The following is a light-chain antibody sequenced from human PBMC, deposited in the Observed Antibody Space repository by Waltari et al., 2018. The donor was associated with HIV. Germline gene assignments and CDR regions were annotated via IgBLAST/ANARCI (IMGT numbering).Light chain of an antibody. CDR2: SNN. CDR1: SSNIGSNT. J-gene: IGLJ3*02. V-gene: IGLV1-44*01. CDR3: AAWDDSLNARV. Sequence: QSVLTQPPSASGTPGQRVTISCSGSSSNIGSNTVNWYQQLPGTAPKLLIYSNNQRPSGAPDRFSGSKSGTSASLASSGLQSEDEADYYCAAWDDSLNARVFGGGTKLTVL.